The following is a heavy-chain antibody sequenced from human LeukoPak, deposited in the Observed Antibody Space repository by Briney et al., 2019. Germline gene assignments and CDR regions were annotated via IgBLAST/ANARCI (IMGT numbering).Heavy chain of an antibody. CDR3: ARVDSRREVPKGLWGSRTSESRFGGFDV. CDR1: GFTFTTYW. V-gene: IGHV3-7*03. CDR2: IKQDGTEK. J-gene: IGHJ3*01. Sequence: GGSLRLSCAASGFTFTTYWMTWVRQAPGKGLEWVANIKQDGTEKYYVDSVKGRFTISRDNAKSSLYLQMNSLRAEDTAVYYCARVDSRREVPKGLWGSRTSESRFGGFDVWGQGTMVTVSS. D-gene: IGHD2-2*01.